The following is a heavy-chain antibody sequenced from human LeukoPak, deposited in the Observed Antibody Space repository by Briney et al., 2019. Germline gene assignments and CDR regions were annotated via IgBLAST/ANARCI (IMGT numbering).Heavy chain of an antibody. V-gene: IGHV1-69*06. CDR1: GGTFSSYA. J-gene: IGHJ4*02. Sequence: SVKVSCKASGGTFSSYAISWVRQAPGQGLEWMGRIIPIFGTANYAQKFQGRVTITADKSTSTAYMELSSLRSEDTAVYYCARNYDNSQGSFDYWGQGTLVTVSS. CDR3: ARNYDNSQGSFDY. D-gene: IGHD3-22*01. CDR2: IIPIFGTA.